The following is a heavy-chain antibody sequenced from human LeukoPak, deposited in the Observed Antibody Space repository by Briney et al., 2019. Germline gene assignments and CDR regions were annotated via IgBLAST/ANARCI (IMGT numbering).Heavy chain of an antibody. CDR2: IYSGGST. Sequence: GGSLRLSCAASGFTVSSNYMSWVRQAPGKGLEWVSVIYSGGSTYYADSVEGRFTISRDNSKNTLYLQMNSLRAEDTAVYYCARSIVLMVYAKLDFFDYRGQGTLVTVSS. J-gene: IGHJ4*02. V-gene: IGHV3-66*02. CDR3: ARSIVLMVYAKLDFFDY. D-gene: IGHD2-8*01. CDR1: GFTVSSNY.